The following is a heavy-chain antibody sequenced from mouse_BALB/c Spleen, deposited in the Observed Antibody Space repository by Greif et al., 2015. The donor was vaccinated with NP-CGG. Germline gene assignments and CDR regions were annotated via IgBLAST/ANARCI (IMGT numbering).Heavy chain of an antibody. CDR3: ASGDYDGVGAMDY. CDR1: GFNIKDTY. D-gene: IGHD2-4*01. Sequence: EVKLMESGAELVKPGASVKLSCIASGFNIKDTYMHWVKQRPEEGLEWIGRIDPANGNTKYDPKFQGKATITADTSSNTASLQLSSLTSEDTAVYYCASGDYDGVGAMDYWGQGTSVTVSS. V-gene: IGHV14-3*02. J-gene: IGHJ4*01. CDR2: IDPANGNT.